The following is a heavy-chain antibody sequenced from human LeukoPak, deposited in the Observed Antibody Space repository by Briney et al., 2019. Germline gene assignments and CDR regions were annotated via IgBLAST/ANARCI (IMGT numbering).Heavy chain of an antibody. Sequence: GGSLRLSCAASGFTFSSYAMHWVRQAPGKGLEWVAVISYDGSNKYYADSVKGRFTISRDNSKNTLYLQMNSLRAEDTAVYYCARDIASSSHPLYYYYGMDVWGQGTTVTVSS. CDR2: ISYDGSNK. V-gene: IGHV3-30-3*01. CDR3: ARDIASSSHPLYYYYGMDV. J-gene: IGHJ6*02. D-gene: IGHD6-13*01. CDR1: GFTFSSYA.